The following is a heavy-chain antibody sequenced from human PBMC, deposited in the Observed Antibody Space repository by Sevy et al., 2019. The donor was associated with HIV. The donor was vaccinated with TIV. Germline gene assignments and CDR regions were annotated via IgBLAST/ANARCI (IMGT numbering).Heavy chain of an antibody. CDR1: GFSLNNYW. V-gene: IGHV3-23*01. CDR2: ISGSGGSGDKT. J-gene: IGHJ4*02. Sequence: GGSLRLSCAASGFSLNNYWMSWVRQAPGKGLEWVSGISGSGGSGDKTNYADSVKGRFTISRDDSKNSLYLQLNSLRAEDTAIYYCARKYDSSGYFDYWGQGTLVTVSS. D-gene: IGHD3-22*01. CDR3: ARKYDSSGYFDY.